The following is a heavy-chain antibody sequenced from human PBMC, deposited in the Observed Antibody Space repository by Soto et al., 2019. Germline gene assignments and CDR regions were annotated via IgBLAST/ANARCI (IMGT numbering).Heavy chain of an antibody. CDR3: ERKSGGTAFDI. J-gene: IGHJ3*02. Sequence: SETLSLTCTVSGGSISSGLYYWSWIRQHPGKGLEWNAYIYYSGSIYYNPSLKSRLTISRDTSKNQFSLKLSSVTAADTAVYYCERKSGGTAFDIWGQGTMVTVSS. V-gene: IGHV4-31*03. CDR2: IYYSGSI. CDR1: GGSISSGLYY. D-gene: IGHD1-1*01.